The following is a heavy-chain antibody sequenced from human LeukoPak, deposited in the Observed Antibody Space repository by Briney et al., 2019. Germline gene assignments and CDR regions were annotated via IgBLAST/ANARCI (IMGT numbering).Heavy chain of an antibody. D-gene: IGHD2-2*01. Sequence: SETLSLTCAVYGGPFSDYYWSWIRQPPGKGLEWIGEINHSGSVNYDPSLKSRVTISVDTSKNQFSLRLTSVTAADTAVFYCARHSKTSRHFDYWGQGTLVTVSS. CDR2: INHSGSV. CDR3: ARHSKTSRHFDY. V-gene: IGHV4-34*01. CDR1: GGPFSDYY. J-gene: IGHJ4*02.